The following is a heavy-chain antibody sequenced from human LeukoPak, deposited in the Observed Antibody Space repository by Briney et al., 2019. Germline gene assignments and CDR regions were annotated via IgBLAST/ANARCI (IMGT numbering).Heavy chain of an antibody. V-gene: IGHV4-61*02. CDR2: IYTSGST. D-gene: IGHD3-9*01. CDR3: ARASTFYDILTGPAVADDY. CDR1: GGSISSGSYY. Sequence: SETLSLTCTVSGGSISSGSYYWSWIRQPAGKGLEWIGRIYTSGSTNYNPSLKSRVTISVDTSKNQFSLKLSSVTAADTAVYYCARASTFYDILTGPAVADDYWGQGTLVTLSS. J-gene: IGHJ4*02.